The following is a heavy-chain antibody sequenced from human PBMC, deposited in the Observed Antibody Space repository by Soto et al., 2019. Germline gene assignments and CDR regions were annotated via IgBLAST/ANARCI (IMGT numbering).Heavy chain of an antibody. V-gene: IGHV3-53*04. D-gene: IGHD4-17*01. CDR2: IYSGGST. J-gene: IGHJ4*02. CDR3: ATSTVGAPR. CDR1: GFSVSTNY. Sequence: EVQLVESGGGLVQPGGSLRLSCAASGFSVSTNYMSWVRQAPGKGLECVSLIYSGGSTYYADSVKGRVTISRHNFNNTICLQVDGLGSYDTAVYYGATSTVGAPRWGQGTLVTVSS.